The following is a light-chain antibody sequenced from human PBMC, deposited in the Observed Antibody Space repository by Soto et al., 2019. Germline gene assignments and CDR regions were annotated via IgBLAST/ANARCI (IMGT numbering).Light chain of an antibody. CDR3: QSADSSSTYVV. J-gene: IGLJ3*02. Sequence: SYELTQSPSVSVSPGQTARITCSGDALPKQYAYWYQQKPGQAPVLGIYKDTERPSGIPERFSGSNSGTTVTLTISAVQAEDDADYYWQSADSSSTYVVFGGGTKLTVL. V-gene: IGLV3-25*03. CDR1: ALPKQY. CDR2: KDT.